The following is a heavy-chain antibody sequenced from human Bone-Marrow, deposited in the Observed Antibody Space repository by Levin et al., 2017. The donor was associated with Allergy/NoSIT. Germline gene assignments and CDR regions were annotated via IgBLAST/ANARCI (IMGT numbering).Heavy chain of an antibody. Sequence: GESLKISCAASGFTFSSYWMSWVRQAPGKGLEWVANIKQDGSEKYYVDSVKGRFTISRDNAKNSLYLQMNSLRAEDTAVYYCARIGTMIVEGGWGQGTLVTVSS. CDR1: GFTFSSYW. CDR3: ARIGTMIVEGG. D-gene: IGHD3-22*01. J-gene: IGHJ4*02. V-gene: IGHV3-7*01. CDR2: IKQDGSEK.